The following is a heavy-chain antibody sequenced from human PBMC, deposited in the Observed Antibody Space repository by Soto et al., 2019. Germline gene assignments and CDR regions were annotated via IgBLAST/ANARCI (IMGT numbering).Heavy chain of an antibody. D-gene: IGHD3-10*01. V-gene: IGHV3-48*01. CDR1: GFTFSSYS. CDR3: AIAAYYYGSGIFDY. Sequence: EVQLVESGGGLVQPGGSLRLSCAASGFTFSSYSMNWFRQAPGKGLDWVSFISSSSSTIYYADSVKSRFTISRDNAKIALYLHMNSLRADVTAGYYCAIAAYYYGSGIFDYWGQGPLVTVSS. J-gene: IGHJ4*02. CDR2: ISSSSSTI.